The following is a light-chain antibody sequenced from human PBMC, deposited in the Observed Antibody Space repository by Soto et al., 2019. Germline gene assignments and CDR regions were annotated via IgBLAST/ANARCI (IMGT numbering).Light chain of an antibody. J-gene: IGKJ1*01. V-gene: IGKV3-15*01. Sequence: IVMTQSPATLSVSPGESATLSCRSSQYVRTILAWLQQKPVQPPRLLIHSASTTATGVPARVSGSGSGTDVTLTGSSLPSDAFAVYYCQQYHNWPWTFGQGTKVDLK. CDR2: SAS. CDR3: QQYHNWPWT. CDR1: QYVRTI.